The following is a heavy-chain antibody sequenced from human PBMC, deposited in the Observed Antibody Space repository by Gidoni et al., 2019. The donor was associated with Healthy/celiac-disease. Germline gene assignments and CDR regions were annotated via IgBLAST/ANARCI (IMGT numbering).Heavy chain of an antibody. CDR3: ARAAYSSSWSPIDNYYGMDV. CDR2: IWYDGSNK. Sequence: QVQLVESGGGVVQPGRSLRLPCAASGFTFSSYGMHWVSQAPGKGLEWVAVIWYDGSNKYYADSVKGRFTISRDNSKNTLYLQMNSLRAEDTAVYYCARAAYSSSWSPIDNYYGMDVWGQGTTVTVSS. J-gene: IGHJ6*02. CDR1: GFTFSSYG. V-gene: IGHV3-33*01. D-gene: IGHD6-13*01.